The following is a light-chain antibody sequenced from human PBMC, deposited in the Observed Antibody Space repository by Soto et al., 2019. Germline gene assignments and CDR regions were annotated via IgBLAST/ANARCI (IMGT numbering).Light chain of an antibody. Sequence: LTQSPATLSITPGERTTLSCRASRSVSSNLSWYQQKPGQVPRLLIYDASTRATGIPARFSGSGSGTEFTLTISSLQSADFAVYYCQQYNNLPPLPFGGGTKVDIK. CDR3: QQYNNLPPLP. CDR2: DAS. J-gene: IGKJ4*01. V-gene: IGKV3-15*01. CDR1: RSVSSN.